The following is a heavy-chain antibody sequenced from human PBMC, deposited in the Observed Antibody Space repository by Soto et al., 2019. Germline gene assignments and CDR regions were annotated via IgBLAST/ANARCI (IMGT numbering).Heavy chain of an antibody. CDR1: GLILSNAW. Sequence: EVQLVESGGDSVQPGGSLRLSCAASGLILSNAWMNWVRQVPGKGLEWVGRIKSKVDGGTADYAAPAKGRFTISRDDSKNTLYLQMNSLKTEDTAVYYCTTEKSGSFETWGQGILGTVSS. V-gene: IGHV3-15*07. D-gene: IGHD5-12*01. CDR3: TTEKSGSFET. CDR2: IKSKVDGGTA. J-gene: IGHJ5*02.